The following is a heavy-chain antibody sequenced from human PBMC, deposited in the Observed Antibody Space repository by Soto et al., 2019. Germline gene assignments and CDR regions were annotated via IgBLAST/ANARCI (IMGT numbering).Heavy chain of an antibody. V-gene: IGHV1-69*02. J-gene: IGHJ6*02. CDR1: GSTFSSYT. Sequence: QVQLVQSGAEVRKPGSSVKVSCMSYGSTFSSYTVNWVRQAPGKGIEWIGRIIPVLTVTDYARRSQGRVSITEDRSPKTAYRALTSRTSEDTAVYYCASMRYCGTDCDKKFYDGMDFWGQGTRVTVSS. D-gene: IGHD2-21*02. CDR2: IIPVLTVT. CDR3: ASMRYCGTDCDKKFYDGMDF.